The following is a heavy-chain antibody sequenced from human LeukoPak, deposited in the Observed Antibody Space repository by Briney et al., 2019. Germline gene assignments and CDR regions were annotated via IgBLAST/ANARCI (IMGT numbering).Heavy chain of an antibody. Sequence: GGSLRLSCAASGFTFSTYAMTWLRQAPGKGLEWVSGFTGCDNNIDYVDSVKGRFTISRDNTKNSLYLQMTSLRAEDTAVYYGAKVYRSGWSYFDSWGQGDAVTVSS. D-gene: IGHD6-19*01. CDR1: GFTFSTYA. CDR3: AKVYRSGWSYFDS. V-gene: IGHV3-23*01. CDR2: FTGCDNNI. J-gene: IGHJ4*02.